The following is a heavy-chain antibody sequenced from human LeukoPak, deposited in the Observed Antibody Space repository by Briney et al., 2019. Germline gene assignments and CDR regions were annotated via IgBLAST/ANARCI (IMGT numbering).Heavy chain of an antibody. Sequence: SETLSLTCTVSGGSISSYYWSWIRPPPGKGLEWIGYIYYSGSTNYNPSLKSRVTISVDTSKNQFSLKLSSVTAADTAVYYCARLYYYDSSGYRPSTYYYYMDVWGKGTTVTVSS. D-gene: IGHD3-22*01. CDR1: GGSISSYY. J-gene: IGHJ6*03. CDR3: ARLYYYDSSGYRPSTYYYYMDV. CDR2: IYYSGST. V-gene: IGHV4-59*01.